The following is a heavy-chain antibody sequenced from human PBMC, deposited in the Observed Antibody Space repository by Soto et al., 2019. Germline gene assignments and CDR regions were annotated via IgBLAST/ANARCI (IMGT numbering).Heavy chain of an antibody. Sequence: QLQLQESGPGLVKTSETLSLTCTVSGGSIRNSNYYWGWIRQPPGKGLEWIGNVYYSGRTSYNPSLKSRVTLSAYTSENQFSLRLSSVTAADTAVYYCGRQRSYYASGSYLDSWGQGTLVTVSS. CDR3: GRQRSYYASGSYLDS. J-gene: IGHJ4*02. CDR2: VYYSGRT. CDR1: GGSIRNSNYY. D-gene: IGHD3-10*01. V-gene: IGHV4-39*01.